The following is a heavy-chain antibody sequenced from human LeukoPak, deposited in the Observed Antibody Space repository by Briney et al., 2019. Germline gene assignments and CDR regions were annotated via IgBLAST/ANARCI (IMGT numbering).Heavy chain of an antibody. V-gene: IGHV4-38-2*02. CDR2: IYHSGST. CDR1: GYSISSGYY. CDR3: ARDGGGIAVAPDY. J-gene: IGHJ4*02. Sequence: KPSETLSLTCTVSGYSISSGYYWGWIRQPPGKGLEWIGSIYHSGSTYYNPSLKSRVTISVDTSKNQFSLKLSSVTAADTAVYYCARDGGGIAVAPDYWGQGTLVTVSS. D-gene: IGHD6-19*01.